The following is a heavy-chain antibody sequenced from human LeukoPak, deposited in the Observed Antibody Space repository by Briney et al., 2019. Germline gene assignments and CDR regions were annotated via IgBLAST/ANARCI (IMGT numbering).Heavy chain of an antibody. J-gene: IGHJ5*02. D-gene: IGHD3-3*01. CDR1: GGSISSYY. Sequence: SETLSLTCTVSGGSISSYYWSWIRQPPGKGLEWIGYIYTSGSTYYNPSLKSRVTISVDTSKNQFSLKLSSVTAADTAVYYCARDSSTYYDFWSGYSGVDPWGQGTLVTVSS. CDR3: ARDSSTYYDFWSGYSGVDP. V-gene: IGHV4-4*09. CDR2: IYTSGST.